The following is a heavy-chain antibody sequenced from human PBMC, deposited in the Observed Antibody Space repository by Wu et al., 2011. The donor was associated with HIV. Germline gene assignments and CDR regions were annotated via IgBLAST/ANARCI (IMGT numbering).Heavy chain of an antibody. J-gene: IGHJ2*01. Sequence: QVQLVQSGAEVKKPGSSVKVSCKTLGGSFSSNSMSWVRQAPGQGLEWMGGIIPFPRTTKYAKKFQGRVTISTDEFTSTVYMELNNLRSEDTAVYYCARDKRGSSGWYEYFDLWGRGTLVTISS. D-gene: IGHD6-19*01. CDR3: ARDKRGSSGWYEYFDL. V-gene: IGHV1-69*16. CDR2: IIPFPRTT. CDR1: GGSFSSNS.